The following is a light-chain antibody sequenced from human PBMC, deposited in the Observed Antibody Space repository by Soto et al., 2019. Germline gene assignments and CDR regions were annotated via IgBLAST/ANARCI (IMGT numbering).Light chain of an antibody. CDR2: DVS. CDR3: SSYTSSRGV. CDR1: SSDVGGYNY. V-gene: IGLV2-14*01. J-gene: IGLJ1*01. Sequence: QSALTQPASVSGSPGQPITISCTGTSSDVGGYNYVSWYQQHPGKAPKLMIYDVSNRPSGVSNRFSGSKSGNTASLTISGLQAEDEADYYCSSYTSSRGVFGTGTKLTVL.